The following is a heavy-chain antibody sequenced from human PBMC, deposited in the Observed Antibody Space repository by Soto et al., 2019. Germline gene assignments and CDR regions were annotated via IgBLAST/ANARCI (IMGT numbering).Heavy chain of an antibody. CDR1: GFSLTTSGLG. J-gene: IGHJ1*01. D-gene: IGHD1-1*01. Sequence: QITLKESGPTLVKPTQTLTLTCNFSGFSLTTSGLGVAWIRQPPGKAPEWLALIYWDDDARHGPSLKERLSIIKDTSKNQVILTLTNVDRADTAIYFCTNVIRVVIWNGGQGTQVTVSS. CDR3: TNVIRVVIWN. V-gene: IGHV2-5*05. CDR2: IYWDDDA.